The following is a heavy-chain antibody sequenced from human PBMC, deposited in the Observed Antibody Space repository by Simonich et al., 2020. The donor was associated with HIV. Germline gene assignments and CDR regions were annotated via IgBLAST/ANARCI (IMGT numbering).Heavy chain of an antibody. J-gene: IGHJ4*02. D-gene: IGHD7-27*01. Sequence: QVQLQESGPGLVKPSETLSLTCGVSGYSIRNGYYWGWIRQPPGKGLEWIGSIYHSGSTYYNPPLKSRVTMSVDTSKNQFSLKRSSVTAADTAVYYCAGTGPLLDFWGQGTLVTVSS. V-gene: IGHV4-38-2*01. CDR2: IYHSGST. CDR3: AGTGPLLDF. CDR1: GYSIRNGYY.